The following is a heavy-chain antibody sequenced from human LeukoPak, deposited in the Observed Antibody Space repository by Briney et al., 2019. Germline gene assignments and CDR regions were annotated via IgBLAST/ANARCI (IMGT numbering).Heavy chain of an antibody. Sequence: GGSLRLSCAASGFTFSSYAMHWVRQAPGKGLEWVAVISYDGSNKYYADSVKGRFTISRDNSKNTLYLQMNSLRAEDTAVYYCASLYYYDSSGYYYSDYWGQGTLVTVSS. D-gene: IGHD3-22*01. CDR2: ISYDGSNK. CDR3: ASLYYYDSSGYYYSDY. J-gene: IGHJ4*02. CDR1: GFTFSSYA. V-gene: IGHV3-30-3*01.